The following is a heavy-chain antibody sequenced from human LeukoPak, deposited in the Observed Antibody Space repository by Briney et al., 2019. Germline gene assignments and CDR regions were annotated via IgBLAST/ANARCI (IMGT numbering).Heavy chain of an antibody. J-gene: IGHJ4*02. V-gene: IGHV3-30*02. Sequence: GGSLGLSCAASGFTFRSYGVHGVRQAPGKGLEGGAVIRYEGSNKLYADSVKGRFTISTDNSKNTLYLQMNSLRAEDTAVYYCARDHGRGSTHYFDYWGPGTLVTVSS. CDR3: ARDHGRGSTHYFDY. CDR2: IRYEGSNK. D-gene: IGHD3-10*01. CDR1: GFTFRSYG.